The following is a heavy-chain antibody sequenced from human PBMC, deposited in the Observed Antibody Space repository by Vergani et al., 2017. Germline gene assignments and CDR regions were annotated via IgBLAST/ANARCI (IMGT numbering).Heavy chain of an antibody. CDR2: INHSGST. CDR1: GGSSSGYY. V-gene: IGHV4-34*01. Sequence: QVQLQQWGAGLLKPSETLSLTCAVYGGSSSGYYWSWFRQPPAKGLEWIGEINHSGSTNYNPSLKRRVTISVDTSKNQFSLKLSSVTAADTAVYYCASRXAWKVVVTSNWFDPWGQGTLVTVSS. CDR3: ASRXAWKVVVTSNWFDP. D-gene: IGHD3-22*01. J-gene: IGHJ5*02.